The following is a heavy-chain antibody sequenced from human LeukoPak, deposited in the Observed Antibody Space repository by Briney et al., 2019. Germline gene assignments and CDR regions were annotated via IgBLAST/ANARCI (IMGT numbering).Heavy chain of an antibody. D-gene: IGHD3-10*01. CDR1: GGSISSYY. CDR3: ARDHRDYYGSGSYNWFDS. J-gene: IGHJ5*01. CDR2: IYYSGST. Sequence: PSETLSLTCTVSGGSISSYYWSWIRQPPGKGLEWIGYIYYSGSTNYNPSLKSRVTISVDTSKNQFSLKLSSVTAADTAVYYCARDHRDYYGSGSYNWFDSWGQGTLVTVSS. V-gene: IGHV4-59*01.